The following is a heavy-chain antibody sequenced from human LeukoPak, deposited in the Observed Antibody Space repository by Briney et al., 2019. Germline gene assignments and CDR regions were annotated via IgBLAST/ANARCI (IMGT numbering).Heavy chain of an antibody. D-gene: IGHD6-6*01. CDR3: ARLTRLSTSPDRYYLDY. CDR1: GDSISSYY. V-gene: IGHV4-4*09. Sequence: SETLSLTCTVSGDSISSYYWSWIRQPPGKGLEWIGYIYTSGGTNFIPSLKGRVTISIDTSKNQFSLKLSSVTAADSAAYYCARLTRLSTSPDRYYLDYWGQGTLVTVSS. J-gene: IGHJ4*02. CDR2: IYTSGGT.